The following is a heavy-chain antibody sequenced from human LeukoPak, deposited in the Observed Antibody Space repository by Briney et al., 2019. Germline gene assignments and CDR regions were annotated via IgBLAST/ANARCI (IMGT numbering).Heavy chain of an antibody. J-gene: IGHJ5*02. V-gene: IGHV1-18*01. CDR2: ISAYNGNT. CDR1: GYTFTSYG. CDR3: ARGQGRRAAAVRFDP. D-gene: IGHD6-13*01. Sequence: ASVKVSCKASGYTFTSYGISWVRQAPGQGLEWMGWISAYNGNTNYAQKLQGRVTMTTDTSTSTAYMELRSLRSDDTAVHYCARGQGRRAAAVRFDPWGQGTLVTVSS.